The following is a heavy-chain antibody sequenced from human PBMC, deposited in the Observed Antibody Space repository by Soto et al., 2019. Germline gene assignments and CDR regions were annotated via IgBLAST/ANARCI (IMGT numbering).Heavy chain of an antibody. CDR1: GGTFISYA. Sequence: QVQLVQSGAEVKKPGSSVKVSCKASGGTFISYAISWVRQAPGQGLEWMGGIIPIFGTANYAQKYQGRVTITADESTSTAYKELRSLRSEDTAVYYWASLFPWPGGQYHFDYWGQGNLVTVSS. CDR3: ASLFPWPGGQYHFDY. CDR2: IIPIFGTA. D-gene: IGHD2-2*02. J-gene: IGHJ4*02. V-gene: IGHV1-69*01.